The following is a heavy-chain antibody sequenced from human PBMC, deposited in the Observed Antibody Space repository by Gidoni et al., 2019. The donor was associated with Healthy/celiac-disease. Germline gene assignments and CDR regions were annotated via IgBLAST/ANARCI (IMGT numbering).Heavy chain of an antibody. Sequence: QLQLQESGPGLVKPSETLSLTCTVSGGSISSSSYYWGWIRQPPGKGLEWIGSIYYSGSTYYNPSLKSRVTISVDTSKNQFSLKLSSVTAADTAVYYCARRGKLLLGALDYWGQGTLVTVSS. CDR2: IYYSGST. D-gene: IGHD2-15*01. CDR3: ARRGKLLLGALDY. V-gene: IGHV4-39*01. CDR1: GGSISSSSYY. J-gene: IGHJ4*02.